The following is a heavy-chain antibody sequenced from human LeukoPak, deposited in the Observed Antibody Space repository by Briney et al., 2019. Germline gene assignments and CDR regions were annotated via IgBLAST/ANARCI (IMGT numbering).Heavy chain of an antibody. CDR3: AANPSKDIVGVPAAPLDY. J-gene: IGHJ4*02. CDR1: GFTFNAYN. Sequence: ASVKVSCKASGFTFNAYNIHWVRQAPGQGLEWMGWINPKSGGTNYAQKFQGRVTMTRDTSISTAYMELSRLRSDDTAVYYCAANPSKDIVGVPAAPLDYWGQGTLVTVSS. CDR2: INPKSGGT. V-gene: IGHV1-2*02. D-gene: IGHD2-2*01.